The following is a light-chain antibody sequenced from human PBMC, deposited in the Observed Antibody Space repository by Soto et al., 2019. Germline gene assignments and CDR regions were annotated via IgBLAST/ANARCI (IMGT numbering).Light chain of an antibody. Sequence: QSALTQPASVSGSPGQSITISCTGTSSDVGGYDFVSWYRQYPGQAPKILIYGVTHRPSGVPDRFSGSKSGNTASLTISGLQADDEADYYCSSYTSTSSPVFGPGTKVTVL. V-gene: IGLV2-14*01. CDR2: GVT. CDR1: SSDVGGYDF. CDR3: SSYTSTSSPV. J-gene: IGLJ1*01.